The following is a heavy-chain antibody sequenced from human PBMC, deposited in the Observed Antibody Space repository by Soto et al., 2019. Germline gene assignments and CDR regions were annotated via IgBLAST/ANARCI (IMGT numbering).Heavy chain of an antibody. CDR1: GGSFSGYY. J-gene: IGHJ4*02. V-gene: IGHV4-34*01. CDR3: ARPGRYYDSSGYYEAFDY. Sequence: SETLSLTCAVYGGSFSGYYWSWIRQPPGKGLEWIGEINHSGSTNYNPSLKSRVTISVDTSKNQFSLKLSSVTAADTAVYYCARPGRYYDSSGYYEAFDYWGQGTLVTVSS. CDR2: INHSGST. D-gene: IGHD3-22*01.